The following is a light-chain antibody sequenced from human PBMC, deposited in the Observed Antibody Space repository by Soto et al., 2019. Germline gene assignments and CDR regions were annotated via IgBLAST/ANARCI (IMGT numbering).Light chain of an antibody. J-gene: IGLJ2*01. CDR3: AGWDDSLNGVV. CDR2: TSN. V-gene: IGLV1-44*01. Sequence: QSVLTQPPSASGTPGQRVTISCSGSSSNIGSNTVNWYKQFPGTAPKLLIHTSNQRPSGVSDRFSGSKSGTSASLAISGLQTEDEADYYCAGWDDSLNGVVFGGGTKLTVL. CDR1: SSNIGSNT.